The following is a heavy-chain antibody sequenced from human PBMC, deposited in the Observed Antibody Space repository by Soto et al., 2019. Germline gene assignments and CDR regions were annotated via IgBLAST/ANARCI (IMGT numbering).Heavy chain of an antibody. CDR1: GFTFSSYA. J-gene: IGHJ3*02. D-gene: IGHD2-21*02. CDR3: AKDPVVTTGGAFDI. V-gene: IGHV3-23*01. Sequence: RLSCAASGFTFSSYAMSWVRQAPGKGLEWVSAISGSGGSTYYADSVKGRFTISRDNSKNTPYLQMNSLRAEDTAVYYCAKDPVVTTGGAFDIWGQGTMVTVSS. CDR2: ISGSGGST.